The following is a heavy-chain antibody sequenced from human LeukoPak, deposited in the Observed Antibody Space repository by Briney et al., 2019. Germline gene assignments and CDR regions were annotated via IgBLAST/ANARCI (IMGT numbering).Heavy chain of an antibody. V-gene: IGHV3-23*01. D-gene: IGHD2/OR15-2a*01. CDR2: ISGSGGST. CDR3: ACFYEPRTH. CDR1: GFTFSSYA. J-gene: IGHJ4*02. Sequence: GGSLRHSCAASGFTFSSYAMSWVRQAPGKGLEWVSAISGSGGSTYYADSVRGRFTISRDNSKNKLYLQMNSLRAEDTAVYYCACFYEPRTHWGQGTLVTVSS.